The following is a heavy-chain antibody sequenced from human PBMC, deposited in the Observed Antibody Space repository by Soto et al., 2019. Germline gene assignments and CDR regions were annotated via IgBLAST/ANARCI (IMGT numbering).Heavy chain of an antibody. J-gene: IGHJ5*02. CDR2: IYWDDDK. CDR1: GFSISTSGVS. V-gene: IGHV2-5*02. Sequence: QITLKESGPPLVKPTQTLTLTCTFSGFSISTSGVSVGWIRQPPGKALEWLALIYWDDDKRYSPSLKSRLTITKXISPNXXVLTMTNMDPVDTATSYCAHRHGAAVGTGTNWFAPWGQGTLVTVSS. CDR3: AHRHGAAVGTGTNWFAP. D-gene: IGHD6-13*01.